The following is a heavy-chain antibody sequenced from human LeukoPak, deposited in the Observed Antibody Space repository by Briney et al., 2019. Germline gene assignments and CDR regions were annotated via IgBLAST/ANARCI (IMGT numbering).Heavy chain of an antibody. CDR3: ARHRVAAPNTNYFYIMDV. D-gene: IGHD6-13*01. CDR1: GYAFTEYY. J-gene: IGHJ6*02. Sequence: ASVKVSCKTSGYAFTEYYMHWVRQAPGQGLEWMGWIIPNSGGTNYAQKFQGRVTMTRDTSISTAYMELTRLTSDDTAVYYCARHRVAAPNTNYFYIMDVWGQGTTVTVSS. V-gene: IGHV1-2*02. CDR2: IIPNSGGT.